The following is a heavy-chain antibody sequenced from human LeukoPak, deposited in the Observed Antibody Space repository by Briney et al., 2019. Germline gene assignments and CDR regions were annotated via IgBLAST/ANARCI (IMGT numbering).Heavy chain of an antibody. CDR3: TGWDSSGYYYRNLDY. D-gene: IGHD3-22*01. CDR2: IKSKTDGGTT. J-gene: IGHJ4*02. Sequence: PGGSLRLSCAASGFTFSNAWMSWVRQAPGKGLEWVGRIKSKTDGGTTDYAAPVKGRFTISRDDSKNTLYLQMNSLKTEDTAVYYCTGWDSSGYYYRNLDYWGQGTLITVSS. V-gene: IGHV3-15*01. CDR1: GFTFSNAW.